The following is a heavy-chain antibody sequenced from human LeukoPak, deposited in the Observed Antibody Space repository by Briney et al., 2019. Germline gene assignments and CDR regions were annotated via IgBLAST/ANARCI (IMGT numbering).Heavy chain of an antibody. J-gene: IGHJ4*02. CDR2: FYYSGSD. Sequence: KPSETLSLTCTVSGASITSYYWNWIRQPPGKGLEWIGYFYYSGSDNYNPSLKSRITISVDTSKNQFSLKLSSVTAADTAVYYCVRGHCSGATCYHFDYWGQGTLVTVSS. CDR3: VRGHCSGATCYHFDY. D-gene: IGHD2-15*01. V-gene: IGHV4-59*01. CDR1: GASITSYY.